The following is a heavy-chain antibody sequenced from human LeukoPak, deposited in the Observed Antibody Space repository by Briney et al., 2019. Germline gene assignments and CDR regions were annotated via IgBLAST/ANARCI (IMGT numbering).Heavy chain of an antibody. Sequence: GASVKVSCKASGYTFTSYYMHWVRQAPGQGLEWMGIINPSGGSTSYSQKFQGRVTMTRDTSTSTVYMELSSLRSEDTAVYYCARDLPTMVRGVKSPVGYWGQGTLVTVSS. CDR3: ARDLPTMVRGVKSPVGY. CDR2: INPSGGST. D-gene: IGHD3-10*01. CDR1: GYTFTSYY. V-gene: IGHV1-46*01. J-gene: IGHJ4*02.